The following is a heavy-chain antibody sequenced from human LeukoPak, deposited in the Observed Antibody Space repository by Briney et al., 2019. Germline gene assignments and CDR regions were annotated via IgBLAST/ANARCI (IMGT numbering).Heavy chain of an antibody. CDR3: ARDGAYYGSGSYYPNWFDP. J-gene: IGHJ5*02. Sequence: PSETLSLTCTVSGGSISSYYWSWIRQPPGKGLEWIGYIYYSGSTNYNPSLKSRVTISVDTSKNQFSLKLSSVTAADTAVYYRARDGAYYGSGSYYPNWFDPWGQGTLVTVSS. V-gene: IGHV4-59*01. D-gene: IGHD3-10*01. CDR2: IYYSGST. CDR1: GGSISSYY.